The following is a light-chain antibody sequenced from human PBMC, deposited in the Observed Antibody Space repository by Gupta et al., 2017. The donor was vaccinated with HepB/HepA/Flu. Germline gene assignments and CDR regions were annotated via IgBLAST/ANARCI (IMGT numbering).Light chain of an antibody. CDR2: AAS. CDR1: QSVSGTS. Sequence: EIVLTQSPGTLSLSPGERATLSCRASQSVSGTSLAWYQQKPGQAPRLLIYAASSRATGIPDRFSGSGAVXDFTLTXSRREDADFAVYYCQQYASSRTFGXGTKLEIK. CDR3: QQYASSRT. J-gene: IGKJ1*01. V-gene: IGKV3-20*01.